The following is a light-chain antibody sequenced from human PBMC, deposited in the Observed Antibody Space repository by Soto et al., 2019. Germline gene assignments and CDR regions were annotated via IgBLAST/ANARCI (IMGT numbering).Light chain of an antibody. V-gene: IGKV1-39*01. CDR3: KQYNSSPWT. J-gene: IGKJ1*01. CDR2: AAS. CDR1: QSISSY. Sequence: DIQMTQSPSSLSASVGDRVTITCRASQSISSYLNWYQQKPGKAPKLLIYAASSLQSAVPSRFSGSGSGTEFTLTISSLQPDDFATYYCKQYNSSPWTVGQGTKVDIK.